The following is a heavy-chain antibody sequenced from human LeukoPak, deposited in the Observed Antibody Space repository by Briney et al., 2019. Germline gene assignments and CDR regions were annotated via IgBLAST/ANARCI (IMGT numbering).Heavy chain of an antibody. J-gene: IGHJ4*02. CDR2: IIPILGIA. D-gene: IGHD1-14*01. V-gene: IGHV1-69*04. CDR3: AREVPERPPYFDY. Sequence: GASVTVSCKASGGTFSSYAISWVRQAPGQGLEWMGRIIPILGIANYAQKFQGRVTITADKSTSTAYMELSSLRSEDTAVYYCAREVPERPPYFDYWGQGTLVTVSS. CDR1: GGTFSSYA.